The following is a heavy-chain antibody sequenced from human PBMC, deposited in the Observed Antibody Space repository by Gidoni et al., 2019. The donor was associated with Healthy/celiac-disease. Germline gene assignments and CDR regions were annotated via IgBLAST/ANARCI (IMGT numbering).Heavy chain of an antibody. V-gene: IGHV3-48*03. D-gene: IGHD6-19*01. CDR2: ISSSGSTI. CDR3: ARGGAVAVVYYYGMDV. J-gene: IGHJ6*02. Sequence: EVQLVESGGGLVQPGGSLRLSCAASGCTFSSYEMTWVRKAPGKGLEWVSYISSSGSTIYYADSVMGRFTISRDNAKNSLYLQRNSLRAEDTAVYYCARGGAVAVVYYYGMDVWGQGTTVTVSS. CDR1: GCTFSSYE.